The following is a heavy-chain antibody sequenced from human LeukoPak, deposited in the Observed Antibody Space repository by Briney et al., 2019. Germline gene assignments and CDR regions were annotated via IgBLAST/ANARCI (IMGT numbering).Heavy chain of an antibody. CDR1: GGSIRSSSYY. Sequence: SETLSLTCTVSGGSIRSSSYYWGWIRQPPGKGLEWIGSIYYSGSTYYNPSLKSRVTISVDTSKNQFSLKLSSVTAADTAVYYCARPFRTGYSYAAGAFDIWGQGTMVTVSS. J-gene: IGHJ3*02. CDR2: IYYSGST. CDR3: ARPFRTGYSYAAGAFDI. V-gene: IGHV4-39*01. D-gene: IGHD5-18*01.